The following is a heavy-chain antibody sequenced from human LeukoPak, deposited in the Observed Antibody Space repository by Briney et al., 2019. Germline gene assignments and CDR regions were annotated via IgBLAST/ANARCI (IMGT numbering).Heavy chain of an antibody. Sequence: GGSLRLSCAASGFTFSSYAMSWVRQAPGKGLEWVANIKQDGSEKYYVDSVRGRFTISRDNAKNSLYLQMNSLRAEDTAVYYCARESLREIDSRGQGTLVTVSS. CDR2: IKQDGSEK. CDR1: GFTFSSYA. D-gene: IGHD1-26*01. CDR3: ARESLREIDS. J-gene: IGHJ4*02. V-gene: IGHV3-7*01.